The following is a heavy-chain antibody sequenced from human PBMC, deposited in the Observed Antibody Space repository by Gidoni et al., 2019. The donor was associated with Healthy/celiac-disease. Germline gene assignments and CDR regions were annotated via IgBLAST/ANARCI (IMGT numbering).Heavy chain of an antibody. CDR3: ARALYGSGSYPFDP. V-gene: IGHV1-2*02. J-gene: IGHJ5*02. Sequence: QVQLVQSGAEVKKPGASVKVYCKASGNTFTGYYMHWVRQAPGQGLEWMGWINPNSGGTNYAQKFQGRVTMTRDTSISTAYMELSRLRSDDTAVYYCARALYGSGSYPFDPWGQGTLVTVSS. CDR2: INPNSGGT. D-gene: IGHD3-10*01. CDR1: GNTFTGYY.